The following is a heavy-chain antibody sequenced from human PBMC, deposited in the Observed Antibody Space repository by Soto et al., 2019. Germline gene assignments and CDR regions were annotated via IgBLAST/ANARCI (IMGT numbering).Heavy chain of an antibody. CDR2: IYWDDDK. Sequence: QITLKESGPTLVKPTQTLTLTCTFSGFSLSTSGVGVGWISQPPGKTLEWLALIYWDDDKRYSPSLKSRLTITKDTSKNQVVLTMTNMDPVDTATYYCAHRPSYCSSGSCYSGFDYWGQGTLVTVSS. V-gene: IGHV2-5*02. J-gene: IGHJ4*02. CDR3: AHRPSYCSSGSCYSGFDY. D-gene: IGHD2-15*01. CDR1: GFSLSTSGVG.